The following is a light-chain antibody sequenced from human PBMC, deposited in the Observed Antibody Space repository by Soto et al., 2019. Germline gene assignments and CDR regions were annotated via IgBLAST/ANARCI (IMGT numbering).Light chain of an antibody. CDR3: QQSYSTPWT. CDR2: AAS. Sequence: DIQISQTHSTLSASVGDRVTITCRASQSVTTWLAWYQQKPGKAPKLLIYAASSLQSGVPSRFSGSGSGTDFTLTISSLQPEDFATYYCQQSYSTPWTFGQGTKVDIK. V-gene: IGKV1-39*01. J-gene: IGKJ1*01. CDR1: QSVTTW.